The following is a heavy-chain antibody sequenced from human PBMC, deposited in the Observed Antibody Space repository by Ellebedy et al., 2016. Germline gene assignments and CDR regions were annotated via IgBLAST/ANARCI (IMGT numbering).Heavy chain of an antibody. CDR2: ISYDGSNK. CDR3: AKEFGYSYGSVDY. Sequence: GESLKISCAASGFTFSSYGMHWVRQAPGKGLEWVAVISYDGSNKYYADSVKGRFTISRDNSKNTLYLQMNSLRAEDTAVYYCAKEFGYSYGSVDYWGQGTLVTVSS. CDR1: GFTFSSYG. V-gene: IGHV3-30*18. D-gene: IGHD5-18*01. J-gene: IGHJ4*02.